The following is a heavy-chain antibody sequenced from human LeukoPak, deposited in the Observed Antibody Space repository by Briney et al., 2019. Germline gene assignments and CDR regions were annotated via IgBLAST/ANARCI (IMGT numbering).Heavy chain of an antibody. D-gene: IGHD3-10*01. J-gene: IGHJ6*02. CDR3: ARDSVSVSLVRGISKYYYYGMDV. CDR1: RFTFSNYY. Sequence: GGSLRLSCAASRFTFSNYYMSWVRQAPGKGLEWVSFTSSGGATYLIDSVKDRFSISRDIPRNTLYLQMNSLRAEDTAVYYCARDSVSVSLVRGISKYYYYGMDVWGQGTTVTVSS. CDR2: TSSGGAT. V-gene: IGHV3-66*01.